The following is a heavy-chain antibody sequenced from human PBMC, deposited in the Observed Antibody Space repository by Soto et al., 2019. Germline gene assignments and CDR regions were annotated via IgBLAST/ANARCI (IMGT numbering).Heavy chain of an antibody. V-gene: IGHV3-33*01. J-gene: IGHJ4*02. CDR2: IWYDGSNK. D-gene: IGHD2-15*01. CDR1: GFTFSSYG. Sequence: GGSLRLSCAASGFTFSSYGMHWVRQAPGKGLEWVAVIWYDGSNKYYADSVKGRFTISRDNSKNTLYLQMNSLRAEDTAVYYCARDLQRYGGSSGYFDYWGQGTLLTVSS. CDR3: ARDLQRYGGSSGYFDY.